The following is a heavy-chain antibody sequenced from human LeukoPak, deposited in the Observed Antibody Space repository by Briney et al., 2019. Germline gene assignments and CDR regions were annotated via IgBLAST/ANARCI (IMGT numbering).Heavy chain of an antibody. CDR1: GGSISSGGYY. V-gene: IGHV4-31*03. J-gene: IGHJ4*02. Sequence: PSETLSLTCTVSGGSISSGGYYWSWIRQHPGKGLEWIGYIYYSGSTYYNPSLKSRVTISVDTSKNQSSLKLSSVTAADTAVYYCARDGRRYSSSWYYFDCWGQGTLVTVSS. CDR2: IYYSGST. D-gene: IGHD6-13*01. CDR3: ARDGRRYSSSWYYFDC.